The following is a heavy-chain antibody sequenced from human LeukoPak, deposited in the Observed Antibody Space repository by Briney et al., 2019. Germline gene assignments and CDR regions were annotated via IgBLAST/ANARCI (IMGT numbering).Heavy chain of an antibody. Sequence: PGGSLRLSCAASGFAFSDHWMIWVRQAPGKGLEWAANINHDESKKYYVDSVEGRFTISRDNAKNSLYLQMNSLRAEDTAVYYCAISTYSSSPSWGQGTLVTVSS. D-gene: IGHD6-6*01. CDR3: AISTYSSSPS. CDR2: INHDESKK. CDR1: GFAFSDHW. J-gene: IGHJ5*02. V-gene: IGHV3-7*01.